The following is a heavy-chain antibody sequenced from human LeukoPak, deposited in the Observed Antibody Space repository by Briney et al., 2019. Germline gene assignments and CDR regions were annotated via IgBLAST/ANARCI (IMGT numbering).Heavy chain of an antibody. CDR2: IDQYGRAK. J-gene: IGHJ4*02. D-gene: IGHD5-18*01. CDR1: GFSFSNYW. CDR3: ARADSYGSILDC. V-gene: IGHV3-7*04. Sequence: PGGSLRLSCAASGFSFSNYWMSWVRQAPGKGLEWVASIDQYGRAKYYVDSVRGRFTFSRDNTKNSLHLQMNSLRAEDTAVYYCARADSYGSILDCWGQGTRVIDSS.